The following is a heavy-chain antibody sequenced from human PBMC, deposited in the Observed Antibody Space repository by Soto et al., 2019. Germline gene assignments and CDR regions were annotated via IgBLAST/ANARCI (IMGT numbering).Heavy chain of an antibody. CDR2: IYYSGST. V-gene: IGHV4-39*01. Sequence: SETLSLTCTVSGGSISSSSYYWGWIRQPPEKGLEWIGSIYYSGSTYYNPSLKSRVTISVDTSKNQFSLKLSSVTAADTAVYYCARFRAAAGFSLDYWGQGTLVTVSS. CDR3: ARFRAAAGFSLDY. D-gene: IGHD6-13*01. J-gene: IGHJ4*02. CDR1: GGSISSSSYY.